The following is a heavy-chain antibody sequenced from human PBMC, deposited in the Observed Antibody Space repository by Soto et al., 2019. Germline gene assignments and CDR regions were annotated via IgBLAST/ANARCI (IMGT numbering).Heavy chain of an antibody. Sequence: QVQLVQSGAELKKPGASVKVSCKASGYTFTNYGISWVRQAPGQGLEWMGWINTYHGNTKYAQKLQGRVTMTKDTSTSTAYMELTNLRSDDTVVYYFARSPGYSASWGYFYYDMKIWGQGTTVIVSS. CDR2: INTYHGNT. CDR3: ARSPGYSASWGYFYYDMKI. D-gene: IGHD6-13*01. J-gene: IGHJ6*02. CDR1: GYTFTNYG. V-gene: IGHV1-18*01.